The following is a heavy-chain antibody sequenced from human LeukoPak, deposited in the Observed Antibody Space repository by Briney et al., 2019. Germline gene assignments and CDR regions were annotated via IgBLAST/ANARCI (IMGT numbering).Heavy chain of an antibody. V-gene: IGHV1-24*01. D-gene: IGHD6-13*01. Sequence: ASGKVSFKVSGYTLTELSMHWVRPAPGKGLGWMGGFDSEDGETIYTQKFQGRVTMTEDTSTDTAYMELSSLRSEDTAVYYCATFPAQYSSSWYYFDYWGQGTLVTVSS. CDR2: FDSEDGET. J-gene: IGHJ4*02. CDR1: GYTLTELS. CDR3: ATFPAQYSSSWYYFDY.